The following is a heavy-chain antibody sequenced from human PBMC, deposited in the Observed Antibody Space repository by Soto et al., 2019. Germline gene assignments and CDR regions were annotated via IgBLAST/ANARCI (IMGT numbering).Heavy chain of an antibody. V-gene: IGHV3-21*01. Sequence: GGSLRLSCAASGFTFSSYSMNWVRQAPGKGLEWVSSISSSSSYIYYADSVKGRFTISRDNAKNSLYLQMNSLRAGDRAVYYCARDASRRDIAVAGDNWFDPWGQGTLVTVSS. CDR2: ISSSSSYI. D-gene: IGHD6-19*01. CDR1: GFTFSSYS. J-gene: IGHJ5*02. CDR3: ARDASRRDIAVAGDNWFDP.